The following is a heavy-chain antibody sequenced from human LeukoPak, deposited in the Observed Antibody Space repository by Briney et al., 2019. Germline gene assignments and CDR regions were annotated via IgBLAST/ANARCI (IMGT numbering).Heavy chain of an antibody. J-gene: IGHJ4*02. V-gene: IGHV4-4*07. CDR2: IYTSGT. D-gene: IGHD3-22*01. CDR1: GDSINSYY. Sequence: PSETLSLTCTVSGDSINSYYWSWIRQPAGEGLEWIGRIYTSGTDYNPSLKSRVTMSLDTSKNQFSLKLSSVTAADTAVYSCARAGTDGYSHFDYWGQGTLVTVSS. CDR3: ARAGTDGYSHFDY.